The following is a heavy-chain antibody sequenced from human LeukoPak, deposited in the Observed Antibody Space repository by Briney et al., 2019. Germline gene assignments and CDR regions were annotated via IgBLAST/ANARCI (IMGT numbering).Heavy chain of an antibody. D-gene: IGHD3-10*01. CDR3: ARGVIYGSGSYTPL. J-gene: IGHJ4*02. V-gene: IGHV3-48*01. CDR1: GFSLSSYS. CDR2: ITSTSSTI. Sequence: GGSLRLSCAASGFSLSSYSMNWVRQAPGKGLEWVSYITSTSSTIYYVGSVKGRFTISRDNAKNSLYLQMNSLRAEDTAVYYCARGVIYGSGSYTPLWGQGTLVTVAA.